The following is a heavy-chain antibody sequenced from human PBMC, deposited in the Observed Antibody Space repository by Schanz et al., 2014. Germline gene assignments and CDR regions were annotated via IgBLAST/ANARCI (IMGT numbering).Heavy chain of an antibody. CDR2: ISRDGTTS. CDR3: ARENLNWEAFDI. J-gene: IGHJ3*02. CDR1: GFIFNDYY. D-gene: IGHD7-27*01. V-gene: IGHV3-11*01. Sequence: QVQLVESGGGLVKPVGSLRLSCAASGFIFNDYYMNWIRQAPGKGLEWLSYISRDGTTSYYADSVKGRFTISRDNAKNSLYLEMTSLRGEDTAVYYCARENLNWEAFDIWGQGTMVTVSS.